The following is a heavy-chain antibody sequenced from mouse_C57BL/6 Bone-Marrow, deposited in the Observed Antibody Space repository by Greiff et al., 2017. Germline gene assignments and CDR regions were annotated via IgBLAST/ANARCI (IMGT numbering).Heavy chain of an antibody. CDR2: IDPSDSYT. V-gene: IGHV1-69*01. CDR3: ARGRDYFDY. Sequence: VQLQQPGAELVMPGASVKLSCKASGYTFTSYWMHWVKQRPGQGLEWIGEIDPSDSYTNYNQKFNGKSTLTADTSSNTASLQLSSLTSEDTAIYYCARGRDYFDYWGQGTTLTVSS. CDR1: GYTFTSYW. J-gene: IGHJ2*01.